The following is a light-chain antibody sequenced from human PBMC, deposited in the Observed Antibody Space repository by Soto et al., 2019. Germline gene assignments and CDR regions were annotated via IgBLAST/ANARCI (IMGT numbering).Light chain of an antibody. CDR2: WAS. Sequence: DIVMTQSPDSLAVSLGERATINCKSSQSVLYSSNNKNYLAWYQQKPGQPPKLLIYWASTRESGVPDRFSGSGSGTDFTLTISSLQAEDVAVYYCQQYSSIPLTFGGGTKGEIK. CDR3: QQYSSIPLT. J-gene: IGKJ4*01. CDR1: QSVLYSSNNKNY. V-gene: IGKV4-1*01.